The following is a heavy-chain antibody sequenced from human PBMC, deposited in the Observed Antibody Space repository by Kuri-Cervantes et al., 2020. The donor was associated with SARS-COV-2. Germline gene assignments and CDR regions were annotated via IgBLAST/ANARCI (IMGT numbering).Heavy chain of an antibody. CDR1: GFTFGDYA. Sequence: GESLKISCTGSGFTFGDYAMSWFRQVPGKGLRWVGFIRRRAFGGTTQSDASVRGRFIISRDDSRRIAYLQMTGLRVEDTGTYFCARGGGDTAAIEYYSNFYMDVWGKGTSVTDSS. CDR3: ARGGGDTAAIEYYSNFYMDV. V-gene: IGHV3-49*03. J-gene: IGHJ6*03. CDR2: IRRRAFGGTT. D-gene: IGHD2-2*02.